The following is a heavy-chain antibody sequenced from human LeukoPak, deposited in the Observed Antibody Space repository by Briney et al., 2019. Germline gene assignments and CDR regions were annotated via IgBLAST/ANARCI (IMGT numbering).Heavy chain of an antibody. V-gene: IGHV4-31*03. D-gene: IGHD6-13*01. J-gene: IGHJ3*02. CDR1: GGSISSGGHY. CDR2: IYYSGST. Sequence: SETLSLTCTVSGGSISSGGHYWSWIRQHPGKGLEWIGYIYYSGSTYYNPSLKSRVTISVDTSKNQFSLKLSSVTAADTAVYYCAREASIAAAGPDAFDIWGQGTMVTVSS. CDR3: AREASIAAAGPDAFDI.